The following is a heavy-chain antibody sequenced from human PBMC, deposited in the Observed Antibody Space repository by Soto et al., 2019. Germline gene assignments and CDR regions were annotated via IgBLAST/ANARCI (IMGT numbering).Heavy chain of an antibody. V-gene: IGHV4-34*01. CDR3: ARGLVLWFGELSRRGGYYYYMDV. Sequence: QVQLQQSGAGLLKPSEPLTLTCAVYGGSFSGYQWTWIRQTTGKGLEWIGEINDSGNINYNPSLKSRVTILVDTAQKAISLRLSSVTAADTAVYYCARGLVLWFGELSRRGGYYYYMDVWGKGTTVTVSS. CDR1: GGSFSGYQ. D-gene: IGHD3-10*01. CDR2: INDSGNI. J-gene: IGHJ6*03.